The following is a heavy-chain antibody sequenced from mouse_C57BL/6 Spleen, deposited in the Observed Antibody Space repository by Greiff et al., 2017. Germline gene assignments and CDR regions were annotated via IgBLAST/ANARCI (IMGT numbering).Heavy chain of an antibody. D-gene: IGHD3-2*02. CDR3: ARRGQLRAMDY. Sequence: EVQLVESGGGLVQPGGSLKLSCAASGFTFSDYGMAWVRQAPRQGPAWVAFISNLAYSIYYADTVTGRFTISRENAKNTLYLEMSSLRSEDTAMYYCARRGQLRAMDYWGQGTSVTVSS. CDR1: GFTFSDYG. CDR2: ISNLAYSI. J-gene: IGHJ4*01. V-gene: IGHV5-15*04.